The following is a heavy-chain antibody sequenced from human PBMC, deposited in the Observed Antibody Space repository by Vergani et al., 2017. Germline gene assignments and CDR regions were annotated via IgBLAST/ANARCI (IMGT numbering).Heavy chain of an antibody. D-gene: IGHD3-10*01. CDR3: ARDPAMVRGDNRWKYNYGMDV. Sequence: QVQLQESGPGLVKPSQTLSLTCTVSCGSISSGTYSWSWIRQPAGKGLEWIGRIYSSGSTNYNPSLKSRVTISVDTSKNQFSLKLSSVTAADTAVYYCARDPAMVRGDNRWKYNYGMDVWGQGTTVTVSS. V-gene: IGHV4-61*02. J-gene: IGHJ6*02. CDR1: CGSISSGTYS. CDR2: IYSSGST.